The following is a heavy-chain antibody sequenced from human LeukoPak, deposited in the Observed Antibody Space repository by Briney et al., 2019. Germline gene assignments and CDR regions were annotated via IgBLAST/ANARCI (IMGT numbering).Heavy chain of an antibody. CDR1: GFTFSSYS. V-gene: IGHV3-21*01. J-gene: IGHJ4*02. CDR3: AREAATSRPGDY. Sequence: SCKASGFTFSSYSMNWVRQAPGKGLEWVSSISSSSSYIYYADSVKGRFTISRDNAKNSLYLQMNSLRAEDTAVYYCAREAATSRPGDYWGLGTLVTVSS. CDR2: ISSSSSYI.